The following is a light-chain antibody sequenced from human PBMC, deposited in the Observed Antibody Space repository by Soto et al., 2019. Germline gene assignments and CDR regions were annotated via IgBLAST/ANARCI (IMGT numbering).Light chain of an antibody. CDR3: QQYGGSPRT. CDR2: GAS. V-gene: IGKV3-20*01. CDR1: QSISSNL. Sequence: EIVLTQSPVTLSLSPGEGATLSCRASQSISSNLLAWYQQKRGQAPRLLIHGASNRATGIPDRFSGSGSGTDFTLTITRLEPEDFAVYYCQQYGGSPRTFGQGTKVEVK. J-gene: IGKJ1*01.